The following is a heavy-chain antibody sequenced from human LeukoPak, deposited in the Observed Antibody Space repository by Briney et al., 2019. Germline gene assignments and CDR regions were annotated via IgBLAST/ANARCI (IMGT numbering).Heavy chain of an antibody. Sequence: PSETLSLTCTVSGGSISSGGYYWNWIRQHPGKGLEWIVYIYYSGSTYYNPSLESRITMSLDASESQFSLKLSSVTAADTAVYYCARGVVVVPAASYYYYYGMDVWGQGTSVTVSS. V-gene: IGHV4-31*03. CDR1: GGSISSGGYY. D-gene: IGHD2-2*01. J-gene: IGHJ6*02. CDR3: ARGVVVVPAASYYYYYGMDV. CDR2: IYYSGST.